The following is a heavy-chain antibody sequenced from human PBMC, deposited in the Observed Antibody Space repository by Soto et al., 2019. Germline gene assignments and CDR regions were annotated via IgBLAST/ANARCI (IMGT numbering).Heavy chain of an antibody. CDR2: IYYSGST. J-gene: IGHJ6*01. CDR1: GGSISSGGYD. CDR3: ARDRSAYDILTGYGYYYGMDV. D-gene: IGHD3-9*01. V-gene: IGHV4-31*03. Sequence: SETLSIACTFSGGSISSGGYDWSWIRQHPGKGMERIGYIYYSGSTYYNPSLKSRVTISVDTSKNQFSLKLSSVTAADTAVYYCARDRSAYDILTGYGYYYGMDVWGQGTTVTVSS.